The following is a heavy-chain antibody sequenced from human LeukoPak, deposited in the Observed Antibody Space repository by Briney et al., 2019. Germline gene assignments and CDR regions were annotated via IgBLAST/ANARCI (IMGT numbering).Heavy chain of an antibody. V-gene: IGHV1-69*04. D-gene: IGHD3-3*01. CDR3: ARTRITIFGVIMAYYYGMDV. CDR1: GGTFSSYA. CDR2: IIPILGIA. J-gene: IGHJ6*02. Sequence: ASVKVSCKASGGTFSSYAISWVRQAPGQGLEWTGRIIPILGIANYAQKFQGRVTITADKSTSTAYMELSSLRSEDTAVYYCARTRITIFGVIMAYYYGMDVWGQGTTVTVSS.